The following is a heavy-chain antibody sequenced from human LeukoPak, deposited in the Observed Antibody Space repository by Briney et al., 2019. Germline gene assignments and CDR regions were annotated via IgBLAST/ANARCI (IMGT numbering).Heavy chain of an antibody. CDR3: AKGSLKIDY. V-gene: IGHV4-39*07. J-gene: IGHJ4*02. CDR2: IYYSGST. Sequence: SETLSLTCTVSGGSISSSSYYWGWIRQPPGKGLEWIGSIYYSGSTYYNPSLKSRVTISVDTSKNQFSLNLTSVTAADTAIYYCAKGSLKIDYWGQGTLVTVST. CDR1: GGSISSSSYY.